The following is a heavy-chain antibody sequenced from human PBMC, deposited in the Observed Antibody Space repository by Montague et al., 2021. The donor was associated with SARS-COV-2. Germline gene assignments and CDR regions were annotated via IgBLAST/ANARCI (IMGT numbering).Heavy chain of an antibody. Sequence: SETLSLTRTVSGSSISSTNYYWGWIRQPPGKGLEWIGRIYYSGSTYYNPSLKSRVTISVDTSKNQFSLKLSSLTAADTAVYYCVRQPGKRLPREWFWFDPWGQGTLVTVSS. CDR2: IYYSGST. V-gene: IGHV4-39*01. D-gene: IGHD6-25*01. CDR3: VRQPGKRLPREWFWFDP. CDR1: GSSISSTNYY. J-gene: IGHJ5*02.